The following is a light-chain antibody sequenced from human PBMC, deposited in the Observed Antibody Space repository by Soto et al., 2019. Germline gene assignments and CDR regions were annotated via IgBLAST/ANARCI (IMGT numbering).Light chain of an antibody. Sequence: DIVMTQSPDSLAVSLGERVTINCKSSQTVLYSSNNKSALAWLQQKPGQPPKLLIYWASTRESGVPDRFSGSGSGTDFTLTISGLQAEDVAVYYCQQYLAYLTFGGGTKVEIK. CDR3: QQYLAYLT. CDR2: WAS. CDR1: QTVLYSSNNKSA. J-gene: IGKJ4*01. V-gene: IGKV4-1*01.